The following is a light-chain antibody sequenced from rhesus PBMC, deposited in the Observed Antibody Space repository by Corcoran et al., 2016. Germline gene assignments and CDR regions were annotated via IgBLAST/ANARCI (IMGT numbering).Light chain of an antibody. Sequence: EIVMTQSPATLALSPGERATLSCRASQSVSSYLAWYQPKPGQAPGLLIYGASSRAIGIPDRFSGSGTGTEFTLTLSSLEAEDVGVYFCLQSSNWPHTFGGGTKVEIK. CDR2: GAS. CDR1: QSVSSY. CDR3: LQSSNWPHT. J-gene: IGKJ4*01. V-gene: IGKV3-24*04.